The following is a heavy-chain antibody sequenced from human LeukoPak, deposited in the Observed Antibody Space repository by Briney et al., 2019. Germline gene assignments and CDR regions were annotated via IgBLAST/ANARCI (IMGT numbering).Heavy chain of an antibody. V-gene: IGHV4-34*01. CDR1: GGSFSGYY. Sequence: PSETLSLTCAVYGGSFSGYYWSWIRQPPEKGLEWIGEINHSGSTNYNPSLKSRVTISVDTSKNQFSLKLSSVTAADTAVYYCASRYYYDSSALYFFDYWGQGTLVTVSS. CDR2: INHSGST. CDR3: ASRYYYDSSALYFFDY. D-gene: IGHD3-22*01. J-gene: IGHJ4*02.